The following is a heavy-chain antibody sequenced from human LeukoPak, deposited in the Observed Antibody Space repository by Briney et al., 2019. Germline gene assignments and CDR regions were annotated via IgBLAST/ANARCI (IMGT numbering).Heavy chain of an antibody. CDR3: TSGGGTMDF. Sequence: GGSLRLSCAASGFTFSNAWMSWVRQGPGKGLESVGRIKSKSEGGTIDYAAPVKGRFTISRDDSTNTLYLQMTSLKSEDTGVYYCTSGGGTMDFWGQGTLVTVSS. D-gene: IGHD1/OR15-1a*01. J-gene: IGHJ4*02. CDR2: IKSKSEGGTI. CDR1: GFTFSNAW. V-gene: IGHV3-15*01.